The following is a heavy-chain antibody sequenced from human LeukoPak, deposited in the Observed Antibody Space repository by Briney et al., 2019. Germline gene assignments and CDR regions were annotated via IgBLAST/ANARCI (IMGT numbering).Heavy chain of an antibody. CDR3: AREILAPGKTHDY. CDR2: INDDGSAT. V-gene: IGHV3-74*01. CDR1: GFPFSNYW. J-gene: IGHJ4*02. Sequence: GGSLRLSCAAPGFPFSNYWMHWVRQVPGKGLVWVSRINDDGSATFYADSVKGRFTISRDNAKNTLFLQINSLRAEDTAVYYCAREILAPGKTHDYWGQGTLVTVSS.